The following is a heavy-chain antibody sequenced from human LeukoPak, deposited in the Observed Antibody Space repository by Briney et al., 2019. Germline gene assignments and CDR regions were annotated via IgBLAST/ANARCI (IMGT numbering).Heavy chain of an antibody. CDR1: YDPFSNYY. J-gene: IGHJ4*02. D-gene: IGHD2-15*01. CDR3: ARGYCLDEVCQVLPY. V-gene: IGHV4-59*07. CDR2: LSNCEGT. Sequence: PSDTLSLTCTVSYDPFSNYYWSWLRRTPEKGLEWIGYLSNCEGTDYGPSVKGRFAMSGDKSKNQLSLKMSYVTAADTGVYYCARGYCLDEVCQVLPYWGQGALVTASS.